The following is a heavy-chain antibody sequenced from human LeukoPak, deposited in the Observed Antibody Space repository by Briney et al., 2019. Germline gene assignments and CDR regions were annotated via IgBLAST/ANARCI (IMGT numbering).Heavy chain of an antibody. D-gene: IGHD3-9*01. CDR1: GYTFTGYY. J-gene: IGHJ4*02. CDR2: INPNSGGT. CDR3: ARGEEGGEAARELRYFDWLLNY. Sequence: ASVKVSCKASGYTFTGYYMHWVRQAPGQGLEWMGWINPNSGGTNYAQKFQGRVTMTRDTSISTAYMELSRLRSDDTAVYYCARGEEGGEAARELRYFDWLLNYWGQGTLVTVSS. V-gene: IGHV1-2*02.